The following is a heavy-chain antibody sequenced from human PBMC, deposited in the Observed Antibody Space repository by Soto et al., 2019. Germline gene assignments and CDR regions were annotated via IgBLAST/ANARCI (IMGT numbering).Heavy chain of an antibody. Sequence: KESGPTLVRPTQTLTLTCTFSGFSLTTSGVGVGWIRQPPGKALEWLAVIYWDDDKRYSSSLKSRLTITKDTSKNQVVLTMTNMDPVDTATYYCAHHPYYGLGSYSFDYRGQGTLVTVSS. V-gene: IGHV2-5*02. CDR1: GFSLTTSGVG. D-gene: IGHD3-10*01. J-gene: IGHJ4*02. CDR3: AHHPYYGLGSYSFDY. CDR2: IYWDDDK.